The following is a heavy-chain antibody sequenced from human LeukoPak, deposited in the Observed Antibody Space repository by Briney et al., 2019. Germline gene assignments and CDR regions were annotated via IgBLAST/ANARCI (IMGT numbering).Heavy chain of an antibody. D-gene: IGHD3-3*01. Sequence: RASETLSLTCTVSGGSIISSTYYWGWIRQPPGKGLEWIGTIHDSGSTYYNPFLKSRVTISVDTSKNQFSLKLSSVTAADTAVYYCAGLFGYDQVDSWGQGTLVTVSS. CDR1: GGSIISSTYY. CDR2: IHDSGST. CDR3: AGLFGYDQVDS. J-gene: IGHJ4*02. V-gene: IGHV4-39*01.